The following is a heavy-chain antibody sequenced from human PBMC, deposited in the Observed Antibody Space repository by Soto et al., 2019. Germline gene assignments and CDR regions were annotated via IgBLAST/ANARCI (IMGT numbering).Heavy chain of an antibody. V-gene: IGHV1-18*01. D-gene: IGHD3-3*01. CDR3: ARDIDPYDFWSGYYFFDY. Sequence: GASVPVSCKASGYTFTSHGISWVRQAPGQGLEGMGWISAYHGNTNYAQKLQGRVTMTTDTSTSTAYMELRGLRSDDTAVYYCARDIDPYDFWSGYYFFDYWGQGTLVTVSS. CDR1: GYTFTSHG. CDR2: ISAYHGNT. J-gene: IGHJ4*02.